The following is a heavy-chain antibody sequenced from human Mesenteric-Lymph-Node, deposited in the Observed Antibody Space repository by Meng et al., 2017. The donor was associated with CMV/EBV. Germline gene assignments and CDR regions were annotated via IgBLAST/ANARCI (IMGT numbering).Heavy chain of an antibody. J-gene: IGHJ6*02. CDR3: ARHVVVVGYYYGLDV. CDR2: IYSDGNT. V-gene: IGHV3-66*02. Sequence: GESLKISCAASGFTVSSHYMSWVRQAPGKGLEWVSLIYSDGNTYYADSVKGRFTISRDNSKNTLYVQMNSLRAEDTAVYYCARHVVVVGYYYGLDVWGQGTTVTVSS. D-gene: IGHD2-21*01. CDR1: GFTVSSHY.